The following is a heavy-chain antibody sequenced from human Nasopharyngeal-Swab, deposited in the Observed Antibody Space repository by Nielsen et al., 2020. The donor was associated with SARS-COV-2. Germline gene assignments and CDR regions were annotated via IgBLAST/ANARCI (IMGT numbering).Heavy chain of an antibody. CDR1: GYSFSSYW. V-gene: IGHV5-51*04. Sequence: KVSCKGSGYSFSSYWIGWVRQMPGKGLEWMGIMYPRDSDTRYSPSFQGQVTISADKPISTAYLQWSSLKASDTAMYYCATAYNGNYYWDYWGQGTLVTVSS. CDR2: MYPRDSDT. J-gene: IGHJ4*02. CDR3: ATAYNGNYYWDY. D-gene: IGHD1-7*01.